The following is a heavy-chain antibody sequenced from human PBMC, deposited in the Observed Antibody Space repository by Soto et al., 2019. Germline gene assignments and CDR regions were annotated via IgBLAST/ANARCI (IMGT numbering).Heavy chain of an antibody. D-gene: IGHD3-10*01. CDR2: ISYDGSNK. CDR1: GFTFSSYG. Sequence: GGSLRLSCAASGFTFSSYGMHWVRQAPGKGLEWVAVISYDGSNKYYADSVKGRFTISRDNSKNTLYLQMNSLRAEDTAVYYCAKDPLYYGSGGYYFDYWGQGTLVTVSS. V-gene: IGHV3-30*18. CDR3: AKDPLYYGSGGYYFDY. J-gene: IGHJ4*02.